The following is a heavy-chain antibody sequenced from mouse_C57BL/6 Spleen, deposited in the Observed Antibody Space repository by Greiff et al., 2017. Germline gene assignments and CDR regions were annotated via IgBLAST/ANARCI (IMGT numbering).Heavy chain of an antibody. CDR2: IYPGDGDT. D-gene: IGHD2-4*01. J-gene: IGHJ2*01. CDR1: GYAFSSSW. Sequence: QVQLQQSGPELVKPGASVKISCKASGYAFSSSWMNWVKQRPGKGLEWIGRIYPGDGDTNYNGKFKGKATLTADKSSSTAYVQLSSLTSEDSAVYFCARWDYDYFDYWGQGTTLTVSS. CDR3: ARWDYDYFDY. V-gene: IGHV1-82*01.